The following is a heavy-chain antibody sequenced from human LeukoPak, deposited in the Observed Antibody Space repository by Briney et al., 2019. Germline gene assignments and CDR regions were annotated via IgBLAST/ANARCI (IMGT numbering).Heavy chain of an antibody. CDR1: GFTFSSYE. CDR2: ITSSSSYI. Sequence: GGSLRLSCAASGFTFSSYEMNWVRQAPGKGLEWVSSITSSSSYIYYADSVKGRFTISRDNAKNSLYLQMNSLRAEDTAVYYCAREMLAAVAAQSWGQGTLVTVSS. V-gene: IGHV3-21*01. D-gene: IGHD6-19*01. J-gene: IGHJ5*02. CDR3: AREMLAAVAAQS.